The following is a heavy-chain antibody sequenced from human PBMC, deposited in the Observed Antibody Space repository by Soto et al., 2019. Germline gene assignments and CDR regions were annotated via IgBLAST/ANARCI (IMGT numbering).Heavy chain of an antibody. D-gene: IGHD1-26*01. Sequence: RLSETLSLTCTVSGGSISSYYWSWIRQPPGKGLEWIGYIYYSGSTNYNPSLKSRVTISVDTSKNQFSLKLSSVTAADTAVYYCARESGYYGMDAWGQGTTVTVSS. CDR1: GGSISSYY. CDR2: IYYSGST. J-gene: IGHJ6*02. CDR3: ARESGYYGMDA. V-gene: IGHV4-59*01.